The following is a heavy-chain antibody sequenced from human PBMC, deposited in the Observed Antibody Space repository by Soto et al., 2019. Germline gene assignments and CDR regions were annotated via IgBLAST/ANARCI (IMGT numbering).Heavy chain of an antibody. J-gene: IGHJ6*02. V-gene: IGHV6-1*01. Sequence: SQTLSLPCAISGDSVSSNSAAWNWIRQSPSRGLEWLGRTYYRSKWYNDYAVSVKSRITINPDTSKNQFSLQLNSVTPEDTAVYYCARDRIAAAGRLDYYYGMDVWGQGTTVTVS. CDR2: TYYRSKWYN. CDR3: ARDRIAAAGRLDYYYGMDV. D-gene: IGHD6-13*01. CDR1: GDSVSSNSAA.